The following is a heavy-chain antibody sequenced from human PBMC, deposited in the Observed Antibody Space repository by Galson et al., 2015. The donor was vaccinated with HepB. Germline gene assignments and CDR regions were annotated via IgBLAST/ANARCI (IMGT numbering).Heavy chain of an antibody. V-gene: IGHV4-31*02. CDR1: GFTFSSYAMH. CDR2: IYYSGST. CDR3: ARERPPGGYYDSSGYRGTLDY. D-gene: IGHD3-22*01. Sequence: LRLSCAASGFTFSSYAMHWVRQAPGKGLEWIGYIYYSGSTYYNPSLKSRVTISVDTSKNQFSLKLSSVTAADTAVYYCARERPPGGYYDSSGYRGTLDYWGQGTLVTVSS. J-gene: IGHJ4*02.